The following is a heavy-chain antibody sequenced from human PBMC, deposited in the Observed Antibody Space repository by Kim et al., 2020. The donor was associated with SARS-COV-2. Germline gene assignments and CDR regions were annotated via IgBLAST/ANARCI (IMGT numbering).Heavy chain of an antibody. V-gene: IGHV3-43*01. J-gene: IGHJ6*02. D-gene: IGHD2-2*01. CDR1: GFNFDGYT. CDR3: AKALYPRTCSSSSCYGLYYGMDV. CDR2: ISWDGGNT. Sequence: GGSLRLSCAASGFNFDGYTMHWVRQAPGKGLEWVSLISWDGGNTYYADSVKGRFTISRDNTKNSLYLQMNSLRTEDTALYYCAKALYPRTCSSSSCYGLYYGMDVWGQGTTVTVSS.